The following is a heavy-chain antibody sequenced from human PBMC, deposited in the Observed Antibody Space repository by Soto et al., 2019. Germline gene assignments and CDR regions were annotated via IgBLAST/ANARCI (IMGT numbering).Heavy chain of an antibody. CDR3: ARGSITMVRGVIENYYYYGMDV. J-gene: IGHJ6*02. CDR2: INAGNGNT. CDR1: GYTFTSYA. V-gene: IGHV1-3*01. Sequence: ASVKVSCKASGYTFTSYAMHWVRQAPGQRLEWMGWINAGNGNTKYSQKFQGRVTITRDTSASTAYMELSSLRSEDTAVYYCARGSITMVRGVIENYYYYGMDVWGQGTTVTVSS. D-gene: IGHD3-10*01.